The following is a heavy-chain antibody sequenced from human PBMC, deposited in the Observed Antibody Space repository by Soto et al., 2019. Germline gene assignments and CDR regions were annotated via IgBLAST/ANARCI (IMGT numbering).Heavy chain of an antibody. D-gene: IGHD3-22*01. J-gene: IGHJ3*02. V-gene: IGHV1-18*04. CDR2: ISAYNGNT. Sequence: EASVKVSCKASGYTFTSYGISWVRQAPGQGLEWMGWISAYNGNTNYAQKLQGRVTMTTDTSTSTAYMELRSLRSDDTAVYYCARYVPYYYDSSGYGLGDAFDIWGQGTMVTVSS. CDR3: ARYVPYYYDSSGYGLGDAFDI. CDR1: GYTFTSYG.